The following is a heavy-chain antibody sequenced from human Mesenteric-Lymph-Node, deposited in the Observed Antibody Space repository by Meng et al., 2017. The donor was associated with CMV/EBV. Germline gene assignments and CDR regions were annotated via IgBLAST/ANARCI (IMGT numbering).Heavy chain of an antibody. D-gene: IGHD4-23*01. CDR2: INHSGSN. V-gene: IGHV4-34*01. J-gene: IGHJ4*02. CDR3: ARHQRWLKTEGGFNY. CDR1: GWSCGGYY. Sequence: QGTHPRGGAGRLTTSDTLALPAAVYGWSCGGYYWSWFRQPRGTGLECIGEINHSGSNNYNPSLKSRVNISVDTSKNQFSLKLSSVDAADTAVYYCARHQRWLKTEGGFNYWGQGTLVTVSS.